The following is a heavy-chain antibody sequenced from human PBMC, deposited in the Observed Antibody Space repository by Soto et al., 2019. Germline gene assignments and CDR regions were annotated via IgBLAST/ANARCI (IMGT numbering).Heavy chain of an antibody. CDR3: PRVRRAGYKRYFEF. V-gene: IGHV4-59*01. Sequence: PSETLSLTCTASGDSITSYSWSWIRQTPGKEMDWTGSIPLSGATSSNPSLKGRAALSGDTPAHNLPLPLNPVTSADLAAYSCPRVRRAGYKRYFEFWGQGNHVTVYS. CDR1: GDSITSYS. CDR2: IPLSGAT. J-gene: IGHJ4*02. D-gene: IGHD5-12*01.